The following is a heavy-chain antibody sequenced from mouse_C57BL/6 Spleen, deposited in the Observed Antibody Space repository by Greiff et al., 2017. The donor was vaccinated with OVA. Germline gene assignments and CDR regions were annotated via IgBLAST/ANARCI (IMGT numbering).Heavy chain of an antibody. J-gene: IGHJ3*01. D-gene: IGHD4-1*01. Sequence: VKLMESGAELMKPGASVKLSCKASGYTFTGYWIEWVKQRPGHGLEWIGVILPGSGSTNYHEKFKGKATITADTSSNTAYMQLISLTAEDSAIYYSAPIQNWAWFAYWGQGTLVTVSA. CDR2: ILPGSGST. V-gene: IGHV1-9*01. CDR3: APIQNWAWFAY. CDR1: GYTFTGYW.